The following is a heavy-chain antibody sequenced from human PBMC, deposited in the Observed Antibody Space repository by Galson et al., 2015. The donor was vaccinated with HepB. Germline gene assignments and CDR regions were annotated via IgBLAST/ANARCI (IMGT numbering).Heavy chain of an antibody. D-gene: IGHD4-17*01. CDR2: ISSSSSYI. J-gene: IGHJ2*01. Sequence: YLRLSCAASGFTFSSYSMNWVRQAPGKGLEWVSSISSSSSYIYYADSVKGRFTISRDNAKNSLYLQMNSLRAEDTAVYYCARDRRLYYWYFDLWGRGTLVTVSS. CDR1: GFTFSSYS. CDR3: ARDRRLYYWYFDL. V-gene: IGHV3-21*01.